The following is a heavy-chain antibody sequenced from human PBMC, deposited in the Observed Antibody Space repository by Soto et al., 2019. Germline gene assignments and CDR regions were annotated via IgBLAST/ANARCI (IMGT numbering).Heavy chain of an antibody. CDR2: ISSSSSYI. CDR3: ARDLRVATVTD. Sequence: EVQLVESGGGLVKPGGSLRLSCAASGFTFSSYSMNWVRQAPGKGLVWVSSISSSSSYIYYADSVKGRFTISRDNAKNSLYLQMNSLRAEDTAVYYCARDLRVATVTDWGQGTLVTVSS. CDR1: GFTFSSYS. J-gene: IGHJ4*02. V-gene: IGHV3-21*01. D-gene: IGHD4-17*01.